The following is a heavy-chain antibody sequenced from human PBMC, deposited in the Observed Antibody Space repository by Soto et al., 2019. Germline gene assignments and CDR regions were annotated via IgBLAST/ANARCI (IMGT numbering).Heavy chain of an antibody. J-gene: IGHJ5*02. Sequence: QINLIESGPTLVKPTQTLTLTCTFSGFSLSTSGAAVGWVRQPPGRALEGLALIYWDGDKRYNASLGNRLTITKEPSMKQVVLTLTNVDPADTATYYCAHRATMTIFGLIIDTGIWFDPWGQGTRVIVSS. CDR3: AHRATMTIFGLIIDTGIWFDP. V-gene: IGHV2-5*02. CDR1: GFSLSTSGAA. D-gene: IGHD3-3*01. CDR2: IYWDGDK.